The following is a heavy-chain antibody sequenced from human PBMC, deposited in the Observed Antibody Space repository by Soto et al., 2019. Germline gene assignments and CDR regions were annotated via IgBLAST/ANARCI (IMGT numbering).Heavy chain of an antibody. CDR2: INPLGST. D-gene: IGHD1-20*01. CDR1: VGSFSGYY. Sequence: SETLSLTFSFYVGSFSGYYWSWIRQPPGKGLEWIGEINPLGSTNYNPSLKSRVTISVDTSKNQFSLKLSSVTAADTAVYYCARGTQLTAAFDYWGQGTLVTVS. CDR3: ARGTQLTAAFDY. V-gene: IGHV4-34*01. J-gene: IGHJ4*02.